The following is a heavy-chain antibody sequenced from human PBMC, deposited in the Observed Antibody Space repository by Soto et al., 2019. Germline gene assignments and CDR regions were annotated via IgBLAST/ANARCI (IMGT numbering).Heavy chain of an antibody. CDR2: ISGSGGST. Sequence: SLRLSCAASGFTFSSYAMSWVRQAPGKGLEWVSAISGSGGSTYYADSVKGRFTISRDNSKNTLYLQMNSLRAEDTAVYYCAKGFRHRIYMDVWGKGTTVTVSS. CDR3: AKGFRHRIYMDV. V-gene: IGHV3-23*01. J-gene: IGHJ6*03. CDR1: GFTFSSYA.